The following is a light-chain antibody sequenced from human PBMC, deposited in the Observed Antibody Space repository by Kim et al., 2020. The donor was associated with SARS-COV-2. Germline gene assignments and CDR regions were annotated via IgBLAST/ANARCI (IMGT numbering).Light chain of an antibody. J-gene: IGLJ3*02. CDR2: ANR. Sequence: QMVVIACTGNTSNVGAGSDVHWYQQLPGTAPNLLFCANRDRPSGVPDRFAGSKSDTSDSLAITGLQVEDEADYYCQSYDSNLSGWVFGGGTQLTVL. CDR1: TSNVGAGSD. CDR3: QSYDSNLSGWV. V-gene: IGLV1-40*01.